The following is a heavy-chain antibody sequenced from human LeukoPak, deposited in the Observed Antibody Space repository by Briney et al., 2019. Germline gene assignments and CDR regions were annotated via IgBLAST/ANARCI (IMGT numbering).Heavy chain of an antibody. Sequence: PGRALRLSCADSGFTFSSYAMHWVRQAPGKRLERVAVISYNGSNKYYADSVKGRFTISRDNSKNTLYLQMNSLRAEETAVYYCARAVVTPYYYYGMDVWGQGTTVTVSS. CDR2: ISYNGSNK. CDR3: ARAVVTPYYYYGMDV. V-gene: IGHV3-30*04. CDR1: GFTFSSYA. J-gene: IGHJ6*02. D-gene: IGHD4-23*01.